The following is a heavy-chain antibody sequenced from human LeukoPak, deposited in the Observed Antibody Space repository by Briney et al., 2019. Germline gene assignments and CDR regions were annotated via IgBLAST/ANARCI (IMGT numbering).Heavy chain of an antibody. V-gene: IGHV1-24*01. CDR2: FDPENGET. Sequence: ASVKVSCKVSGYTLTGLSMHWVRQAPGKGLEWMGTFDPENGETIYAQKFQGRVTMTEDTSTDTAYMELSSLRSEDTAVYYCTTKYYYDSSDYYVIDYWGQGTLVIVSS. J-gene: IGHJ4*02. D-gene: IGHD3-22*01. CDR1: GYTLTGLS. CDR3: TTKYYYDSSDYYVIDY.